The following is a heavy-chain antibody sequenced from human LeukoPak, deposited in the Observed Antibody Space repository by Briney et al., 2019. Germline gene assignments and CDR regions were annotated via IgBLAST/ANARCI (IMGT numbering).Heavy chain of an antibody. CDR3: GRYYVMDV. J-gene: IGHJ6*02. CDR2: ISDSGGST. CDR1: GFTFSTYV. Sequence: SGGSLRLSCAASGFTFSTYVMNWVRQAPGKGLEWVPTISDSGGSTYYADSVKGRFTISRDNSKSTLYLQMNSLRAEDTAVYYCGRYYVMDVWGQGTSVTVSS. V-gene: IGHV3-23*01.